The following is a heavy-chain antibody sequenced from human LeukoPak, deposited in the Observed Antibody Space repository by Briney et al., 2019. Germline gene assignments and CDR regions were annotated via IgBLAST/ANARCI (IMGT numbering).Heavy chain of an antibody. J-gene: IGHJ4*02. CDR2: ISGSGGST. V-gene: IGHV3-23*01. D-gene: IGHD3-22*01. CDR1: GFTFSDYW. Sequence: GGSLRLSCAASGFTFSDYWMSWVRQAPGKGLEWVSAISGSGGSTYYADSVKGRFTISRDNSKNTLYLQMNSLRAEDTAVYYCAKDGGITMIVVVITTYYFDYWGQGTLVTVSS. CDR3: AKDGGITMIVVVITTYYFDY.